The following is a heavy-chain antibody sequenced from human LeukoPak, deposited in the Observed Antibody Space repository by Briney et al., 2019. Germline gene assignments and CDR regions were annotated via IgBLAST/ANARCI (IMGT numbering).Heavy chain of an antibody. CDR3: ARDSLYNYNTSGRGAYYFVS. D-gene: IGHD3-22*01. Sequence: GGSLRPSCAAAGFTFTSACMDWVRQAPGKGLEWVAFIRDEGSNTSYADSVTGRSTISRATSKNTLYLQMNRLTAKATAMYFCARDSLYNYNTSGRGAYYFVSWGEGALVTVSS. J-gene: IGHJ4*02. V-gene: IGHV3-30*02. CDR2: IRDEGSNT. CDR1: GFTFTSAC.